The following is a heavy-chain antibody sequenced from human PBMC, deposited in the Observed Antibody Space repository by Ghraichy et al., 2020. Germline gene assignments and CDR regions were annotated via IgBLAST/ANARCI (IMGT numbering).Heavy chain of an antibody. CDR2: IKYDETEK. D-gene: IGHD2-21*02. Sequence: LSLTCAASGFTFSSYWMAWVRQAPGKGLEWVANIKYDETEKYYVDSVKGRFTISRDNAKNSLYLQMNSLRAEDTAVYYCARVRVTAPFYGMDVWGQGTTVTVSS. CDR3: ARVRVTAPFYGMDV. J-gene: IGHJ6*02. V-gene: IGHV3-7*01. CDR1: GFTFSSYW.